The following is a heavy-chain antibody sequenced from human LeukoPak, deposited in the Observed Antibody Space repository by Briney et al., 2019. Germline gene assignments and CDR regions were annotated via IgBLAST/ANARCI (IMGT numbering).Heavy chain of an antibody. CDR2: ISSSGSTI. Sequence: GGSLRLSCAASGFTFSDYYMSWIRQAPGKGLEWVSYISSSGSTIYYADSVKGRFTISRDDAKNSLYLQMNSLRAEDTAVYYCAKHPGTGPNNWFDPWGQGTLVTVSS. V-gene: IGHV3-11*04. D-gene: IGHD1-1*01. CDR3: AKHPGTGPNNWFDP. J-gene: IGHJ5*02. CDR1: GFTFSDYY.